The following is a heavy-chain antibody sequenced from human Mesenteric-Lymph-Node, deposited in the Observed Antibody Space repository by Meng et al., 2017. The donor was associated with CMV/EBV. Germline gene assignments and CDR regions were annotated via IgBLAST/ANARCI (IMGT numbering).Heavy chain of an antibody. D-gene: IGHD3-3*01. CDR1: GFTFSGSA. J-gene: IGHJ4*02. CDR2: ISNKANSYAT. V-gene: IGHV3-73*01. Sequence: GGSPRLSCAASGFTFSGSAIHWVRQASGRGLEWVGRISNKANSYATVYASSVKGRFTISRDDSKNTAYLQMNSLKTEDTAVYYCTTSNFGPDYWGQGTLVTVSS. CDR3: TTSNFGPDY.